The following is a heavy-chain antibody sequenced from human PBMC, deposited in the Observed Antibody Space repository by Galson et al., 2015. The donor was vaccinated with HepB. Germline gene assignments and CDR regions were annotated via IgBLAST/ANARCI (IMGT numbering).Heavy chain of an antibody. CDR2: IGGSSTYT. V-gene: IGHV3-11*06. J-gene: IGHJ4*02. CDR3: ARDGLNRYGGYYPPGY. Sequence: SLRLSCAASGFTFSDYYMSWIRQAPGKGLEWVSYIGGSSTYTNYADSVKGRFTISRDNAKNSLYLQMNSLRAEDTAVYYCARDGLNRYGGYYPPGYWGQGTLVTVSS. CDR1: GFTFSDYY. D-gene: IGHD5-12*01.